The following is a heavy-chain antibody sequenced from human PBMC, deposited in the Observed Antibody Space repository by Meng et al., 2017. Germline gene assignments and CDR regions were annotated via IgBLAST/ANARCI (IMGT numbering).Heavy chain of an antibody. CDR3: ARDEDISAAGKLFGDY. V-gene: IGHV1-2*06. D-gene: IGHD6-13*01. Sequence: VKVVESGAEVKKPGASVKVYCKPSGYSFNAYYIHWLRQAPGQGLEWMGRIDPNSGVTEYAHKFHGRVTVTGDTSISTAYMELRRLTSDDTAVYYCARDEDISAAGKLFGDYWGQGTLVTVSS. CDR1: GYSFNAYY. J-gene: IGHJ4*02. CDR2: IDPNSGVT.